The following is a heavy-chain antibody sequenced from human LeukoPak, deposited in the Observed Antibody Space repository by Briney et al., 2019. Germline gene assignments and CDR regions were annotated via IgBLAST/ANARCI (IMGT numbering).Heavy chain of an antibody. CDR2: ISYIGST. CDR3: ARDLVTVTKGFDI. CDR1: DDSFSSHY. V-gene: IGHV4-59*11. D-gene: IGHD4-17*01. J-gene: IGHJ3*02. Sequence: SETLSLTCGVSDDSFSSHYGTWIRQPPGKGLEWIGYISYIGSTNYNPSLKSRVTISIDTSKKQFSLKLSSVTAADTAVYYCARDLVTVTKGFDIWGQGTMVSVSS.